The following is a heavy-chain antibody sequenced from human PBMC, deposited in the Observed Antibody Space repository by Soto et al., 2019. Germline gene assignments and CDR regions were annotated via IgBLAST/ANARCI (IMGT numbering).Heavy chain of an antibody. CDR1: GGSISGSSFY. CDR3: ASLGGYCTNGVCYNWFDP. V-gene: IGHV4-39*01. Sequence: SETLSLTCAVSGGSISGSSFYWGWIRQPPGKGLEWIGSIYYSGSTYYNPSLKSRVTISVDTSKNQFSLKLSSVTAADTAVYYCASLGGYCTNGVCYNWFDPWGQGTLVTVSS. J-gene: IGHJ5*02. CDR2: IYYSGST. D-gene: IGHD2-8*01.